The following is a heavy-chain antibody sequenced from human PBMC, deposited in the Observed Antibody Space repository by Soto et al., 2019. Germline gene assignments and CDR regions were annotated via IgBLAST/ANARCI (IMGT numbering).Heavy chain of an antibody. CDR2: IIPIFGTE. J-gene: IGHJ4*02. CDR3: ARDSPYDSSGYYGY. V-gene: IGHV1-69*01. CDR1: GGTFSSYA. Sequence: QVQLVQSGAEVKKPGSSVKVSCKASGGTFSSYAISWVRQAPGQGLEWMGGIIPIFGTENYAQKFQGRVTIPADEATSSAYMELSSLRSEDTAVYYCARDSPYDSSGYYGYWGQGTLVTVSS. D-gene: IGHD3-22*01.